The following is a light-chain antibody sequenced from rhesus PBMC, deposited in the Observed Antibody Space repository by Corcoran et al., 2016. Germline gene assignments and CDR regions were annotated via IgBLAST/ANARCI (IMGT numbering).Light chain of an antibody. CDR2: GAS. CDR3: QKYSSSPFT. CDR1: QSVSSD. J-gene: IGKJ3*01. Sequence: QAILTQSPATLSLSPGERATLSCRASQSVSSDLAWYQQKPGQAPRRLIYGASRRATGIPDRCRGSGSGTAFTLPISGLEPEDFAVYYCQKYSSSPFTFGPGAKLDLK. V-gene: IGKV3-53*01.